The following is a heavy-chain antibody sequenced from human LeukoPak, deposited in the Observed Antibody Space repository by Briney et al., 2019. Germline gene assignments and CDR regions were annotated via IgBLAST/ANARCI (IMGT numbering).Heavy chain of an antibody. CDR1: GFTFDDYG. CDR3: ASVGGATGYYFDS. V-gene: IGHV3-20*04. CDR2: IKWNGDST. Sequence: GGSLRLSCAASGFTFDDYGMSWVRQTPGKGLEWVSGIKWNGDSTGYADSVKGRFIISRDNAKNSLYLQMNSLRAEDTAFYYCASVGGATGYYFDSRGQGTLVTVSS. D-gene: IGHD3-16*01. J-gene: IGHJ4*02.